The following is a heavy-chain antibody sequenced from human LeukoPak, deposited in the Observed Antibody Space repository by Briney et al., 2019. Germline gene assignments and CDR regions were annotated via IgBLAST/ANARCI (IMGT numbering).Heavy chain of an antibody. Sequence: GGSLRLSCAASGFTFSSYAMSWVRQAPGKGLEWVSTISGSGGSGSTYYADSVKGRFTISRDNSKNTLYLQMNSLRAEDTAVYYCAKAGAVVVVAAKFFDYWGQGTLVTVSS. J-gene: IGHJ4*02. CDR3: AKAGAVVVVAAKFFDY. CDR2: ISGSGGSGST. CDR1: GFTFSSYA. V-gene: IGHV3-23*01. D-gene: IGHD2-15*01.